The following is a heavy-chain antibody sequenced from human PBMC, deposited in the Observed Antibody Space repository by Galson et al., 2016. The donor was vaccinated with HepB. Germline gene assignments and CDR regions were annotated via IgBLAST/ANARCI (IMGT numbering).Heavy chain of an antibody. V-gene: IGHV1-2*06. Sequence: SVKVSCKASRYTFTNYHIHWVRQAPGQGLEWLGRINPKTGGTNYAQKFQGRVTMTRDTSFSTAYMELSSLRSDDTALYYCARDGIVLVISAYGMDVWGQGTPVTVSS. J-gene: IGHJ6*02. CDR3: ARDGIVLVISAYGMDV. CDR1: RYTFTNYH. D-gene: IGHD2-8*02. CDR2: INPKTGGT.